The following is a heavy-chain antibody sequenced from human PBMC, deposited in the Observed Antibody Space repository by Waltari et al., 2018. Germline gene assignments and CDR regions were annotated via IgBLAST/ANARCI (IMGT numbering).Heavy chain of an antibody. CDR2: IYHSGST. V-gene: IGHV4-38-2*01. D-gene: IGHD3-16*01. CDR1: GYSISSGYY. CDR3: ARHPNQWGEWLPLDY. J-gene: IGHJ4*02. Sequence: QVQLQESGPGLVKPSETLSLTCAVSGYSISSGYYWGWIRQPPGKGLEWIGSIYHSGSTYYNPSLKSRVTISVDTSKNQFSLKLSSVTAAHTAVYYCARHPNQWGEWLPLDYWGQGTLVTVSS.